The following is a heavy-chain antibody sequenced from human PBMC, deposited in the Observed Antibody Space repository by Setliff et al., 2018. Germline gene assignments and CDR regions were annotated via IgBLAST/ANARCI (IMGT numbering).Heavy chain of an antibody. J-gene: IGHJ4*02. CDR1: GYTFTSYD. V-gene: IGHV1-24*01. CDR3: ARRVGSVGIQLPDY. Sequence: ASVKVSCKASGYTFTSYDINWVRQAPGKGLEWMGGFDPEDSDTMLAQKFQGRVTMTEDTSTDTAYMELSSLRSDDTAVYYCARRVGSVGIQLPDYWGQGTLVTVSS. CDR2: FDPEDSDT. D-gene: IGHD5-18*01.